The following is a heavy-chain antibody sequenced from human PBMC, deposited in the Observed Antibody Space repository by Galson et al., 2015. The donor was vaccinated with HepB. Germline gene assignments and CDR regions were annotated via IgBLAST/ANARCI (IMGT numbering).Heavy chain of an antibody. V-gene: IGHV3-66*01. Sequence: SLRLSCAVSGFTVSSSYMSWVRQAPGQGLEWVSVFYAGGNTYYADSAKGRFTISRDNSKNTLFLQMNSLRAEDTAVYYCAATTDGFNYYDYWGRGTLVTVSS. CDR1: GFTVSSSY. CDR2: FYAGGNT. D-gene: IGHD5-24*01. J-gene: IGHJ4*02. CDR3: AATTDGFNYYDY.